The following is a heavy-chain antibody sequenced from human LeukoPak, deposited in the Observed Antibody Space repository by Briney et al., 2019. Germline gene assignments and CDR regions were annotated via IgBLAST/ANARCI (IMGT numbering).Heavy chain of an antibody. CDR1: GYTFTGYY. J-gene: IGHJ4*02. CDR2: IHPNSGAT. V-gene: IGHV1-2*02. Sequence: ASVKVSCKASGYTFTGYYMHWVRQAPGQGPEWMGWIHPNSGATNYAQKFQGRVIMTRDTSISTAYMELTSLRSDDTAVYYCARDHGAPAAPDYWGRGTLVTVSS. D-gene: IGHD2-2*01. CDR3: ARDHGAPAAPDY.